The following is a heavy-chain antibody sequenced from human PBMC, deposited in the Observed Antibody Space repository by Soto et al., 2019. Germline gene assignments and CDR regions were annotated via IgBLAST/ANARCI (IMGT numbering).Heavy chain of an antibody. CDR1: RDTFTSYY. Sequence: ASVKVSCKAPRDTFTSYYINWVRQAPGQGLERMGVINPHGGSTAYAQKFKGRVTLTRDTSASTVYMEVSSLTSEDTAMYYCARSSGGNFGIIIEGTNWFAPWGQGTLVTVSS. J-gene: IGHJ5*02. D-gene: IGHD1-26*01. V-gene: IGHV1-46*01. CDR2: INPHGGST. CDR3: ARSSGGNFGIIIEGTNWFAP.